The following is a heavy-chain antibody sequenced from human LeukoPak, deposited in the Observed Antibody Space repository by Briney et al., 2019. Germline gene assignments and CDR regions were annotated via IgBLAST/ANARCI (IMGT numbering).Heavy chain of an antibody. CDR1: GGSISSYY. V-gene: IGHV4-4*07. D-gene: IGHD1-26*01. Sequence: SETLSLTCTVSGGSISSYYWTWIRQPAGKGLEWIGRIYTSGNTGYNPSLKSRVTISVDTSKNQFSLKLSSVTAADTAVYYCARGTYSGSYSALDYWGQGTLVTVSS. CDR2: IYTSGNT. CDR3: ARGTYSGSYSALDY. J-gene: IGHJ4*02.